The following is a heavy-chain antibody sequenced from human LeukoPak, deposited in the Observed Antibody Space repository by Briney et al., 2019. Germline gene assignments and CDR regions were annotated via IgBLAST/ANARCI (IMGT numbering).Heavy chain of an antibody. CDR2: IYNAGNT. Sequence: SETLSLTCTVSGGSISGYYWNWIRQPPGKGLEWIGFIYNAGNTNYNPSLKSRVTISADPTKNQVSLNLSSVTAADTAVYYCARPGGRDHDGNSVAFDIWGQGTMVTVSS. D-gene: IGHD4-23*01. CDR1: GGSISGYY. CDR3: ARPGGRDHDGNSVAFDI. J-gene: IGHJ3*02. V-gene: IGHV4-59*08.